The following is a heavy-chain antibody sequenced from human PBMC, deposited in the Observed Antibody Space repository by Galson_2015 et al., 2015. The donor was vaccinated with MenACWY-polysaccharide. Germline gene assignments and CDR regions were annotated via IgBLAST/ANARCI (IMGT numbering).Heavy chain of an antibody. CDR3: ARDAMGAVAGRGRFDP. J-gene: IGHJ5*02. CDR2: IYTSGST. D-gene: IGHD6-19*01. Sequence: TLSLTCTVSGGSISSGSYYWSWIRQPAGKGLEWIGRIYTSGSTNYNPSLKSRVTMSVDTSKNQFSLKLSSVTAADTAVYYCARDAMGAVAGRGRFDPWGQGTLVTVSS. V-gene: IGHV4-61*02. CDR1: GGSISSGSYY.